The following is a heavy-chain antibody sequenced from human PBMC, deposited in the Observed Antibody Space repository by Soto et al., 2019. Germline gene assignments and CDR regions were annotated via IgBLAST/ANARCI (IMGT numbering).Heavy chain of an antibody. CDR3: AKDRRGYSYGFDY. CDR2: ISWNSGSI. V-gene: IGHV3-9*01. Sequence: VQLVESGGGLVQPGRSLRLSCAASGFTFDDYAMHWVRQAPGKGLEWVSGISWNSGSIGYADSVKGRFTISRDNAKNSLYLQMNSLRAEDTALYYCAKDRRGYSYGFDYWGQGTLVTVSS. D-gene: IGHD5-18*01. CDR1: GFTFDDYA. J-gene: IGHJ4*02.